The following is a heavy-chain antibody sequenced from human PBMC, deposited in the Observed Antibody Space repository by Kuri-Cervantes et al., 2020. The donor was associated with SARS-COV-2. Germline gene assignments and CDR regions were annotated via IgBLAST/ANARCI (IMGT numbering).Heavy chain of an antibody. Sequence: GESLKISCAASGFSFSNHAIHWVRQAPGKGLAWVAVISNNGNNKYYADSVKGRFTISRDNPKNTLYLQMNSLRAEDTAVYFCARDMTADYFYFQYMDVWGRGPAVTVSS. J-gene: IGHJ6*03. V-gene: IGHV3-30*04. CDR1: GFSFSNHA. CDR2: ISNNGNNK. D-gene: IGHD2-21*02. CDR3: ARDMTADYFYFQYMDV.